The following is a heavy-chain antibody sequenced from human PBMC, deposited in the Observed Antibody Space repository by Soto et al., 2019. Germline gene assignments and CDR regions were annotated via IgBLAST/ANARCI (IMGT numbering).Heavy chain of an antibody. CDR3: ARLRTVGTVDY. CDR1: GGSISSSNYY. J-gene: IGHJ4*02. D-gene: IGHD4-4*01. CDR2: IYYSGNT. V-gene: IGHV4-39*01. Sequence: QLQLQESGPGLVKPSETLSLTCTVSGGSISSSNYYWGWIRQPPGKGLEWIGTIYYSGNTYHSPSLKSRVTISVDTSKSQFSLRLSSVTAADTAVYYCARLRTVGTVDYWGQGTLVTVSS.